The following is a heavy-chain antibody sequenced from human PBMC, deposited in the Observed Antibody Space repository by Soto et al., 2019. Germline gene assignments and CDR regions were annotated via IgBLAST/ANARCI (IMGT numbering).Heavy chain of an antibody. Sequence: PGGSLRLSCAASGFTFSSYAMSWVRQAPGKGLGWVSAISGSGGSTYYADSVKGRFTISRDNSKNTLYLQMNSLRAEDTAVYYCAKDRGRNWNDGTDAFDIWGQGTMVTVSS. CDR2: ISGSGGST. CDR1: GFTFSSYA. J-gene: IGHJ3*02. V-gene: IGHV3-23*01. CDR3: AKDRGRNWNDGTDAFDI. D-gene: IGHD1-1*01.